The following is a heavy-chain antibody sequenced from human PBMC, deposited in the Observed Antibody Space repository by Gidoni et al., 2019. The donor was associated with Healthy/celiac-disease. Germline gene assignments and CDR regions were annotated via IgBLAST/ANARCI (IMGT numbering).Heavy chain of an antibody. J-gene: IGHJ4*02. CDR1: GFTFSSYG. Sequence: QVQLVDSGGGVVQPGRSLRLSCAASGFTFSSYGMHWVRQAPGKGLEWVAVIWYDGSNKYYADSVKGRFTISRDNSKNTLYLQMNSLRAEDTAVYYCARDANVDTAMVGGYWGQGTLVTVSS. D-gene: IGHD5-18*01. CDR3: ARDANVDTAMVGGY. V-gene: IGHV3-33*01. CDR2: IWYDGSNK.